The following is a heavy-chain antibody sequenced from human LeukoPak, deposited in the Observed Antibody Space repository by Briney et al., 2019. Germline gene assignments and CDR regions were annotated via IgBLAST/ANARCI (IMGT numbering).Heavy chain of an antibody. D-gene: IGHD5-24*01. Sequence: SYDGSNKYYADSVKGRFTISRDNSKNTLYLQMNSLRAEDTAVYYCARDGEMATMYYFDYWGQGTLVTVSS. V-gene: IGHV3-30-3*01. CDR2: SYDGSNK. CDR3: ARDGEMATMYYFDY. J-gene: IGHJ4*02.